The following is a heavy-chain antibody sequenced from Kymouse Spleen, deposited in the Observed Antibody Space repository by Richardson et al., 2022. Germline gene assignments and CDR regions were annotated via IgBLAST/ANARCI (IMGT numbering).Heavy chain of an antibody. CDR1: GGSISSSSYY. CDR2: IYYSGST. Sequence: QLQLQESGPGLVKPSETLSLTCTVSGGSISSSSYYWGWIRQPPGKGLEWIGSIYYSGSTYYNPSLKSRVTISVDTSKNQFSLKLSSVTAADTAVYYCAREEGSWSLYYYYGMDVWGQGTTVTVSS. CDR3: AREEGSWSLYYYYGMDV. D-gene: IGHD6-13*01. J-gene: IGHJ6*02. V-gene: IGHV4-39*01.